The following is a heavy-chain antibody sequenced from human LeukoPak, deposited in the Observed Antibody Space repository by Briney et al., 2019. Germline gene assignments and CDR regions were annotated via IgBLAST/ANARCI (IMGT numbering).Heavy chain of an antibody. CDR3: TSTVVVVAASDF. V-gene: IGHV3-73*01. CDR1: GFTFSGSA. Sequence: PGGSLRLSCAASGFTFSGSAMHWVRQASGKGLEWVGRISSKANNYATAYVASVKGRFTISRDDSKNTAYLQMNSLNTEDTAVYYCTSTVVVVAASDFWGQGTLVTVSS. J-gene: IGHJ4*02. CDR2: ISSKANNYAT. D-gene: IGHD2-15*01.